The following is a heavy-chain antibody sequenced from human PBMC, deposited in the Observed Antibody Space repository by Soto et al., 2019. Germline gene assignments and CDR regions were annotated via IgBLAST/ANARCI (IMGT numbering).Heavy chain of an antibody. D-gene: IGHD6-6*01. CDR2: INWNSGSK. V-gene: IGHV3-9*01. CDR3: AKASLEYSSSPSSLVDY. CDR1: GFTFDDYA. Sequence: GGSLRLSCAASGFTFDDYAMHWVRQPPGKGLEWVSGINWNSGSKGYADSVKGRFTISRDNAKNSLYLQMNSLRAEDTALYYCAKASLEYSSSPSSLVDYWGQGTLVTVSS. J-gene: IGHJ4*02.